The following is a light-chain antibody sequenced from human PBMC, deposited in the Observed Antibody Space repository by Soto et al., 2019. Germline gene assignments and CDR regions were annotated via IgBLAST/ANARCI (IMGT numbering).Light chain of an antibody. V-gene: IGKV3-15*01. CDR3: QQYNSWPPSIT. J-gene: IGKJ5*01. Sequence: ERVMTQSPATLSVSPGERATLSCRASESVRTNLAWYQQRPGQSPRLLIYGASTRASGVPARFRGSGSGTEFTLTISSLQSEDFAVYYCQQYNSWPPSITFGQGTRLEIK. CDR1: ESVRTN. CDR2: GAS.